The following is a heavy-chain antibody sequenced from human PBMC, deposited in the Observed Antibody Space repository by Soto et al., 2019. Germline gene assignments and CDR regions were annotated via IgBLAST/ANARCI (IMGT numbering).Heavy chain of an antibody. Sequence: XSVKLSCKASGYTFTSYDINWVRQATGQGLEWMGWMNPNSGNTGYAQKFQGRVTMTRNTSISTAYMELSSLRSEDTAVYYCARGQQLRGMDVWAQGTTVTVPS. CDR3: ARGQQLRGMDV. V-gene: IGHV1-8*01. CDR2: MNPNSGNT. CDR1: GYTFTSYD. D-gene: IGHD6-13*01. J-gene: IGHJ6*02.